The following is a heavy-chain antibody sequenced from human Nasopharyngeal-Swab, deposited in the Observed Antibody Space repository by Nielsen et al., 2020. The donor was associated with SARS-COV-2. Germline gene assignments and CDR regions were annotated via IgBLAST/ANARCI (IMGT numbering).Heavy chain of an antibody. Sequence: GGSLRLSCGASGFTFSSYSMNWVRQAPGKGLEWVSYISSSSSTIYYADSVKGRFTISRDNAKNSLYLQMNSLRAEDTAVYYCARVSDYDYVWGSFFVDYYYMDVWGKGTTVTVSS. D-gene: IGHD3-16*01. V-gene: IGHV3-48*04. CDR1: GFTFSSYS. CDR2: ISSSSSTI. J-gene: IGHJ6*03. CDR3: ARVSDYDYVWGSFFVDYYYMDV.